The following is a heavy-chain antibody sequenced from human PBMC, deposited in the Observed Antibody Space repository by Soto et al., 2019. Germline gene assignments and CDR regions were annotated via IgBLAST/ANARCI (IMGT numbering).Heavy chain of an antibody. J-gene: IGHJ3*02. V-gene: IGHV3-23*01. Sequence: GGSLRLSCAASGFTFSSYAMSWVRQAPGKGLEWVSAISGSGGSTYYADSVKGRFTISRDNSKNTLYLQMNSLRAEDTAVYDVVLSPRPYSLQTGPGIAAAGSWIAFDIWGQGTMVTVSS. CDR1: GFTFSSYA. CDR2: ISGSGGST. CDR3: VLSPRPYSLQTGPGIAAAGSWIAFDI. D-gene: IGHD6-13*01.